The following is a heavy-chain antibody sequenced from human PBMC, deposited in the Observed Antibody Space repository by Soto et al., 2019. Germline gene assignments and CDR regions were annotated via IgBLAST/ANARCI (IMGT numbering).Heavy chain of an antibody. J-gene: IGHJ4*02. Sequence: GGSLRLSCAASGFPFCSYAMHWVRQAPGKGLEWVAVISYEGSNKYYADSVKGRFTISRDNSKNTLYLQMNSLRAEDTAVYYCARSVATIPYFFDYWGQGTLVTVSS. CDR3: ARSVATIPYFFDY. D-gene: IGHD5-12*01. CDR1: GFPFCSYA. CDR2: ISYEGSNK. V-gene: IGHV3-30-3*01.